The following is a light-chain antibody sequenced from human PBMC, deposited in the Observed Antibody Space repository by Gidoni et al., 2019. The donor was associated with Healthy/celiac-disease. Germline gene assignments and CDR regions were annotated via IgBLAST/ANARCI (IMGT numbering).Light chain of an antibody. Sequence: SYELTQPPSVSASPGQTARITCSGDALPKQYAYWYQQKPGQAPVLVIYKDSERPSVIPERFSGSSSGTTVTLTISGVQAEDEADYYCQSADSSGTYRVFGGGTKLTVL. J-gene: IGLJ3*02. V-gene: IGLV3-25*02. CDR2: KDS. CDR3: QSADSSGTYRV. CDR1: ALPKQY.